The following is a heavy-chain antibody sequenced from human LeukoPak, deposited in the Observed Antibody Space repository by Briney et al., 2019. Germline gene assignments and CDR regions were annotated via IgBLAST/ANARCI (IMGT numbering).Heavy chain of an antibody. CDR2: ISGSGDVT. CDR3: ARIGYRSSSLDY. CDR1: GFTFSSYA. J-gene: IGHJ4*02. Sequence: PGGSLRLSCAASGFTFSSYAMSWVRQTPGKGLEWVSVISGSGDVTYYADSVKGRFTISRDNSKNTLYLQMNSLRAEDTAVYYCARIGYRSSSLDYWGQGTLVTVSS. V-gene: IGHV3-23*01. D-gene: IGHD6-13*01.